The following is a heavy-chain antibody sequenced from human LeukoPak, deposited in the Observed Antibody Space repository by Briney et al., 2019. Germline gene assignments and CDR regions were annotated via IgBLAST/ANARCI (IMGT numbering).Heavy chain of an antibody. CDR2: MNQDGSAK. J-gene: IGHJ4*02. Sequence: GGSLRLSCAASGFTFSSYWMNWVRQVPGKGLEWVANMNQDGSAKYYVDSVKGRFTFSRDNAMNSLFLQMNSLRAEDTAVYYCARDVHGGAFDYWGQGTLVTVSS. D-gene: IGHD4-23*01. CDR1: GFTFSSYW. CDR3: ARDVHGGAFDY. V-gene: IGHV3-7*01.